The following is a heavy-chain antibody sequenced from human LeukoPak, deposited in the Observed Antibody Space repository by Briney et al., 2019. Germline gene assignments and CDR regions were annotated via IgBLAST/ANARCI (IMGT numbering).Heavy chain of an antibody. V-gene: IGHV3-23*01. Sequence: GGSLRLSCAASAFTFSTYGMSWVRQAPGKGLEWVSGISVSGGSTYYADSVKGRFTISRDSSKNTLNLQMNSLRAEDTAVYYCASSLVVVAAEGMDVWGQGTTVTVSS. CDR1: AFTFSTYG. J-gene: IGHJ6*02. CDR2: ISVSGGST. D-gene: IGHD2-15*01. CDR3: ASSLVVVAAEGMDV.